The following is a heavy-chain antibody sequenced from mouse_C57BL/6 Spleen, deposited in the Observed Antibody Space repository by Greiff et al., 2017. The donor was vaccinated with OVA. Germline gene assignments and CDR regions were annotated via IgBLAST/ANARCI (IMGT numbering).Heavy chain of an antibody. D-gene: IGHD1-1*01. Sequence: EVKLMESGAELVRPGASVKLSCTASGFNIKDDYMHWVKQRPEQGLEWIGWIDPENGDTEYASKFQGKSTITADTSSNTAYLQISSLTSEDTAVYYCTRSKTPIYYYGSSYGFAYWGQGTLVTVSA. V-gene: IGHV14-4*01. CDR3: TRSKTPIYYYGSSYGFAY. J-gene: IGHJ3*01. CDR1: GFNIKDDY. CDR2: IDPENGDT.